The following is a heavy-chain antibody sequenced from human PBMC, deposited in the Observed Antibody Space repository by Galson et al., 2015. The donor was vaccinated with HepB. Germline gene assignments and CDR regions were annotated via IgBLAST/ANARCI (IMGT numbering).Heavy chain of an antibody. Sequence: SLRLSCAASGFTYSSYAMHWVRQAPGKGLEWVAVISYDGSNKYYADSVKGRFTISRDNSKNTLYLQMNSLRAEDTAVYYCASPITIFGVVTPALPSWGQGTLVTVSS. D-gene: IGHD3-3*01. CDR3: ASPITIFGVVTPALPS. V-gene: IGHV3-30-3*01. CDR2: ISYDGSNK. J-gene: IGHJ4*02. CDR1: GFTYSSYA.